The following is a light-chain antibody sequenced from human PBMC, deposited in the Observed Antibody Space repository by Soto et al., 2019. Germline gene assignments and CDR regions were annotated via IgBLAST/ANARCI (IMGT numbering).Light chain of an antibody. CDR2: EVS. Sequence: ALTQPASVSGSPGQSITISCTGTNSDVGDYNYVSWYQQHPGKAPKLIIYEVSNRPSGISDRFSASKSGNTASLTISGLQAEDEADYYCSSYTNSNTRVFGTGTKVTVL. V-gene: IGLV2-14*01. J-gene: IGLJ1*01. CDR1: NSDVGDYNY. CDR3: SSYTNSNTRV.